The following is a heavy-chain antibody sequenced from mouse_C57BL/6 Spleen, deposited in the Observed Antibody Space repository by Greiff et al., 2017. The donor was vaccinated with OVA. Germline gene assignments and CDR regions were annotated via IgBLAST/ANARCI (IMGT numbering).Heavy chain of an antibody. J-gene: IGHJ2*01. D-gene: IGHD4-1*01. CDR3: ASELGHDY. Sequence: QVQLQQSGAELVKPGASVKMSCKASGYTFTTYPIEWMKQNHGKSLEWIGNFHPYNDDTKYNEKFKGKATLTADKSSSTAYMQLSSLTSEDSAVYFCASELGHDYWGQGTTLTVSS. CDR1: GYTFTTYP. V-gene: IGHV1-47*01. CDR2: FHPYNDDT.